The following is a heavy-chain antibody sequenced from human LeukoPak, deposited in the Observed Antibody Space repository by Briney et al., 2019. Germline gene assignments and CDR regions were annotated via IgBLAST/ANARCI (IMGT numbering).Heavy chain of an antibody. CDR1: GGSISSYY. CDR2: IYYSGST. J-gene: IGHJ6*02. D-gene: IGHD3-9*01. CDR3: ARDRPYYDILTGYTYGMDV. V-gene: IGHV4-59*12. Sequence: SETLSLTCTVSGGSISSYYWSWIRQPPGKGLEWIGYIYYSGSTYYNPSLKSRVTISVDTSKNQFSLKLSSVTAADTAVYYCARDRPYYDILTGYTYGMDVWGQGTTVTVSS.